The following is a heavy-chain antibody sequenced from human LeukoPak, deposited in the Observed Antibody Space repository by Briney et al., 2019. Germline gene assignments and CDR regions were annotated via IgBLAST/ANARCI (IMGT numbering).Heavy chain of an antibody. J-gene: IGHJ5*02. V-gene: IGHV4-4*07. CDR3: ARGYGSGSNWFDP. D-gene: IGHD3-10*01. CDR1: GGSISTYY. CDR2: IYSSGST. Sequence: SETLSLTCTVYGGSISTYYWSWIRQPAGKDLEWIGHIYSSGSTNYNPSLKCRVTMSVDTSKNQLSLKLNSVTAADTAVYYCARGYGSGSNWFDPWGQGTLVIVSS.